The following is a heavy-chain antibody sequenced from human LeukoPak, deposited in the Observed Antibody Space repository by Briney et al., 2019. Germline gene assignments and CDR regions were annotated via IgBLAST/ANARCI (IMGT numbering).Heavy chain of an antibody. V-gene: IGHV4-34*01. CDR1: GGSFSGYY. J-gene: IGHJ4*02. D-gene: IGHD6-13*01. CDR2: INHSGST. CDR3: ASSSSSWYRVVDY. Sequence: SETLSLTCAVYGGSFSGYYWSWIRQPPGKGLEWIGEINHSGSTNYNPSLKSRVTISVDTSKNQFSLKLSSVTAADTAVYYCASSSSSWYRVVDYWGQGTLVTVSS.